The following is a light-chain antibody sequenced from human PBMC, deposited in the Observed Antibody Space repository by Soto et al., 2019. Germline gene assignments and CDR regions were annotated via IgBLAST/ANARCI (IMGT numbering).Light chain of an antibody. J-gene: IGKJ1*01. V-gene: IGKV1-5*03. CDR2: KAS. Sequence: DIQMTQSPSTLSGSVGDRVTITCRASQTISSWLAWYQQKPGKAHKILNYKASTLKSGVPSRFSGSVSATEVTLTFSSLQPDDFATYYGQHYKSYSEAFGQGTKVELK. CDR1: QTISSW. CDR3: QHYKSYSEA.